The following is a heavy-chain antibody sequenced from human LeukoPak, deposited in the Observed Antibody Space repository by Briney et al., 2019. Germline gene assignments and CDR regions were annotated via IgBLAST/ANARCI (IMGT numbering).Heavy chain of an antibody. J-gene: IGHJ4*02. V-gene: IGHV3-48*01. Sequence: SGGSLRLSCAASGFTFGSYSMNWVRQAPGKGLEWVSYISSSSSTIYYADSVKGRFTISRDNAKNSLYLQMNSLRAEDTAVYYCARDDYDYVWGSYRYFDYWGQGTLVTVSP. D-gene: IGHD3-16*02. CDR3: ARDDYDYVWGSYRYFDY. CDR1: GFTFGSYS. CDR2: ISSSSSTI.